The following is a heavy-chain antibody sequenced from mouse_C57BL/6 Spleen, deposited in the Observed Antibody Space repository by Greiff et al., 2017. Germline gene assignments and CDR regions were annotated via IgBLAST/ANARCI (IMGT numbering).Heavy chain of an antibody. J-gene: IGHJ1*03. CDR1: GYTFTSYW. V-gene: IGHV1-53*01. D-gene: IGHD1-1*01. CDR3: AKSTVVAHWYFDV. Sequence: QVQLQQSGTELVKPGASVKLSCKASGYTFTSYWMHWVKQRPGQGLEWIGNINPSNGGTNYNETFKSKATLTVDKSSSTAYMQLSSLTSEDSAVYYCAKSTVVAHWYFDVWGTGTTVTVSS. CDR2: INPSNGGT.